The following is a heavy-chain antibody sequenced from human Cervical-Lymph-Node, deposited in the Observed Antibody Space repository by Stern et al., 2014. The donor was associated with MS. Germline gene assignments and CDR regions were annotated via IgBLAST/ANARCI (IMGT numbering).Heavy chain of an antibody. D-gene: IGHD5-12*01. J-gene: IGHJ4*02. CDR2: INPSGDST. V-gene: IGHV1-46*01. CDR1: GYTLTSYY. CDR3: ASGRLDY. Sequence: QDQLVQSGAEVKKPGASVKVSCKAPGYTLTSYYIHWVRQAPGQGLEWMGMINPSGDSTTYAQKFQGRITMTRDTSTSTVYMEVTSLTSDDTAVYYCASGRLDYWGQGTPVTVSP.